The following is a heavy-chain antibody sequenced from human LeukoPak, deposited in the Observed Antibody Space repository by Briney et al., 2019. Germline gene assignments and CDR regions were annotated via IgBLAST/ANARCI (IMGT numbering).Heavy chain of an antibody. D-gene: IGHD4-17*01. CDR2: IWYDGSNK. CDR1: GFTFSNYG. J-gene: IGHJ4*02. V-gene: IGHV3-33*01. Sequence: GGSLRLLCAASGFTFSNYGMHWVRQAPGKGLEWVAAIWYDGSNKYYGDSVKGRFTISRDNSKNTLYLQMNSLRAEDTAAYYCARAGYGDPQFAFWGQGALVTVSS. CDR3: ARAGYGDPQFAF.